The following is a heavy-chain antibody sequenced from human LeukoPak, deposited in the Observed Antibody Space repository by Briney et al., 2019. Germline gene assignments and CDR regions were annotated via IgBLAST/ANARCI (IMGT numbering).Heavy chain of an antibody. Sequence: ASVKVSCMASGYTFTGYYMHWVRQAPGQGLEWMGWINPNSGGTNYAQKFQGRVTMTRDTSISTAYMELSRLRSDDTAVYYCARVKVRGVAYYMDVWGKGTTVTVSS. CDR1: GYTFTGYY. J-gene: IGHJ6*03. CDR2: INPNSGGT. D-gene: IGHD3-10*01. V-gene: IGHV1-2*02. CDR3: ARVKVRGVAYYMDV.